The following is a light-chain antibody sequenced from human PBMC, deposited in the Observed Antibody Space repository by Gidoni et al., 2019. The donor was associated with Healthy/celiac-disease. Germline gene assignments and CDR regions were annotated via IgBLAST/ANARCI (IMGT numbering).Light chain of an antibody. CDR1: QGISSY. V-gene: IGKV1-8*01. J-gene: IGKJ1*01. CDR3: QQYYSYSRT. CDR2: AAS. Sequence: TITCRASQGISSYLAWYQQKPGKAPKLLIYAASTLQSGVPSRFSGSGSGTDFTLTISCLQSEDFATYYCQQYYSYSRTFGQGTKVEIK.